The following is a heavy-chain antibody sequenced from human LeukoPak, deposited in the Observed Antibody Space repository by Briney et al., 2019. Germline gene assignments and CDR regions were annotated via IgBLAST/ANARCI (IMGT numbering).Heavy chain of an antibody. D-gene: IGHD1-1*01. CDR3: ARTTGTTGYYYMDV. CDR1: GYTFTGYY. CDR2: INPNSGGT. Sequence: GASVKVSCKASGYTFTGYYMHWVRQAPGQGLEWMGWINPNSGGTNYAQKFQGRVTMTRGTSISTAYMELSRLRSDDTAVHYCARTTGTTGYYYMDVWGKGTTVTVSS. J-gene: IGHJ6*03. V-gene: IGHV1-2*02.